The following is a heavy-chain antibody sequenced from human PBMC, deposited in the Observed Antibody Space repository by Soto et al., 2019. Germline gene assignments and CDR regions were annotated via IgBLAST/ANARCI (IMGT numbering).Heavy chain of an antibody. CDR2: IYYSGST. Sequence: SETLSLTCTVSGGSISSYYWSWIRQPPGKGLEWIGYIYYSGSTNYNPSLKSRVISVDTSKNQFSLKLSSVTAADTAVYYCARHYYGSGSYFDYWGQGTLVTVSS. V-gene: IGHV4-59*08. J-gene: IGHJ4*02. CDR3: ARHYYGSGSYFDY. CDR1: GGSISSYY. D-gene: IGHD3-10*01.